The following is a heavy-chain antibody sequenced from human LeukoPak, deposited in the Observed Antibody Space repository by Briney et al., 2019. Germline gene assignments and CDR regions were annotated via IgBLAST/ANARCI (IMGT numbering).Heavy chain of an antibody. V-gene: IGHV4-59*01. D-gene: IGHD2-21*02. Sequence: SETLSLTCTVSGGSISSYYLSWIRQPPGKGLEWIGYICCSGSTNYNPSLKSRVTISVDTSKNQFSLKLSSVTAADTAVYYCARDGRGHIVVVTAIPPPGAFDIWGQETMVTVSS. J-gene: IGHJ3*02. CDR1: GGSISSYY. CDR3: ARDGRGHIVVVTAIPPPGAFDI. CDR2: ICCSGST.